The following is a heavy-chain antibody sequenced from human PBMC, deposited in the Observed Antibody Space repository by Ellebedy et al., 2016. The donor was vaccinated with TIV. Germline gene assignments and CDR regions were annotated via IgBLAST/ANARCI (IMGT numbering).Heavy chain of an antibody. Sequence: AASVKVSCKASGYTFITYIMHWVRQAPGQGLEWMGWIHAANGNTKYSQKFQGRVTITRDTSASTAYMELSSLRSEDTAVYYCARVKWELPFDYWGQGTLVTVSS. CDR1: GYTFITYI. CDR2: IHAANGNT. CDR3: ARVKWELPFDY. D-gene: IGHD1-26*01. J-gene: IGHJ4*02. V-gene: IGHV1-3*01.